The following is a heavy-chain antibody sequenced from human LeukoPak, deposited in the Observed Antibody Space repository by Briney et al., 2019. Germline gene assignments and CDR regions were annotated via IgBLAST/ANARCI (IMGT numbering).Heavy chain of an antibody. CDR2: IRFDGSNT. D-gene: IGHD2-21*02. V-gene: IGHV3-30*02. Sequence: GGSLRLSCAASGFTFSNYGINWVRQAPGKGLEWVSFIRFDGSNTYHADSVKGRFTISRDNSKNTLYLQMNSLTSEDTAVYYCAKVKTDILIPDSWGQGTLVTVSS. CDR1: GFTFSNYG. J-gene: IGHJ4*02. CDR3: AKVKTDILIPDS.